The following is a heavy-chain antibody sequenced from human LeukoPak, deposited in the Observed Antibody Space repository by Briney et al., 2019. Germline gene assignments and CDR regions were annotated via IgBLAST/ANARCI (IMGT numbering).Heavy chain of an antibody. Sequence: PSETLSLTCAVYGGTFSGCYWSWIRQPPGKRLEWVGESNDSGGTNYNPSLKSRVTISVDTSKNQFSLKLSSVTAADTAVYYCARAGGYGDPWGQGTLVTVSS. D-gene: IGHD4-17*01. CDR3: ARAGGYGDP. V-gene: IGHV4-34*09. J-gene: IGHJ5*02. CDR2: SNDSGGT. CDR1: GGTFSGCY.